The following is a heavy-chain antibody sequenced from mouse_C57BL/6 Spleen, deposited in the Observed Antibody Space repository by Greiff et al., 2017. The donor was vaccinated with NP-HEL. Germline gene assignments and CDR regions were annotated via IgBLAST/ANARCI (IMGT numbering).Heavy chain of an antibody. CDR2: INPNNGGT. D-gene: IGHD1-1*01. CDR1: GYTFTDYN. J-gene: IGHJ3*01. CDR3: ERKDYYYGSIEAY. Sequence: EVQLQQSGPELVKPGASVKIPCKASGYTFTDYNMDWVKQSHGKSLEWIGDINPNNGGTIYNQKFKGKATLTVDKSSSTAYMEIRSLTSEDTAVYYGERKDYYYGSIEAYWGQGTLVTVSA. V-gene: IGHV1-18*01.